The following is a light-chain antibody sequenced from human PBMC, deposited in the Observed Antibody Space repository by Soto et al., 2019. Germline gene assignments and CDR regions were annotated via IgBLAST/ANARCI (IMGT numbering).Light chain of an antibody. CDR1: SSNIGAGHD. V-gene: IGLV1-40*01. CDR2: GDK. Sequence: QSVLTQPPSVSGAPGQRVTISCTGSSSNIGAGHDVHWYQQLPGTAPKLLIYGDKNRTSGVADRFSGSKSGASASLAITGLQSEDEAEYHCLSYDSYMIIPRYVFGTPTKLTVL. CDR3: LSYDSYMIIPRYV. J-gene: IGLJ1*01.